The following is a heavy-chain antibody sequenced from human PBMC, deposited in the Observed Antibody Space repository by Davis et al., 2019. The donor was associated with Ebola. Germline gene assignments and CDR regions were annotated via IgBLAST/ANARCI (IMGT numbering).Heavy chain of an antibody. V-gene: IGHV4-34*01. Sequence: MPSETLSLTCAVYGGSFSSYYWNWIRQPPGKGLEWIGEINHSGNTNYNPSLKSRVTMSVDTSKNQFSLKLSSVTAADTAVYYCARGPQLERYDYWGQGTLVTVSS. J-gene: IGHJ4*02. D-gene: IGHD1-1*01. CDR2: INHSGNT. CDR3: ARGPQLERYDY. CDR1: GGSFSSYY.